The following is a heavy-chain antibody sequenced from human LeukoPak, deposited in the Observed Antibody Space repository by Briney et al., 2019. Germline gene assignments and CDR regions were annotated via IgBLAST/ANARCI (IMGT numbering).Heavy chain of an antibody. CDR2: IFWDDDE. D-gene: IGHD3-9*01. CDR3: AHMGYFDIAGYFRYFFDF. CDR1: GFSLTTYGEG. Sequence: SGPTLVKPTQTLTLTCAFSGFSLTTYGEGVSWIRQSPGKAPEWLALIFWDDDERYNPSLKTRLSITKDISRNQVVLTVANMEPVDTATYYCAHMGYFDIAGYFRYFFDFWGQGTLVTVPS. V-gene: IGHV2-5*02. J-gene: IGHJ4*01.